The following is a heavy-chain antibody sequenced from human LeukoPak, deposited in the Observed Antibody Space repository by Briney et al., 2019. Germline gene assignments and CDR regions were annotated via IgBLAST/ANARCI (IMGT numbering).Heavy chain of an antibody. CDR1: GFTFSSNA. J-gene: IGHJ6*02. D-gene: IGHD2-2*01. Sequence: GGSLRLSCAASGFTFSSNAMSWVRQAPGKGLEWVSTISGTGGSTYYADSVKGRFTISRDNSKNTLYMQMNSLRGEDTAVYYCAKYQYGMDVWGQGTTVTVSS. CDR2: ISGTGGST. V-gene: IGHV3-23*01. CDR3: AKYQYGMDV.